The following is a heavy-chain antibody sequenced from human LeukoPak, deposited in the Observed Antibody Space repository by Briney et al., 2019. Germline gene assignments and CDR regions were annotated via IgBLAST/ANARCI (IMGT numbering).Heavy chain of an antibody. J-gene: IGHJ3*02. V-gene: IGHV3-11*04. CDR3: VRVVGATKLSIQGAFDI. D-gene: IGHD1-26*01. CDR2: ISLTGRTI. Sequence: NPGGSLRLSCAASGFTFSDYYMSWIRQAPGKGLEWLSYISLTGRTIYYADSVKGRFTISRDNAKNLLFLQMNSLRAEDTAVYYCVRVVGATKLSIQGAFDIWGQGTMVTVS. CDR1: GFTFSDYY.